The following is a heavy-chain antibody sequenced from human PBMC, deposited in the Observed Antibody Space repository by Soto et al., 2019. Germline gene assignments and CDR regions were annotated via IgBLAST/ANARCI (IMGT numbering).Heavy chain of an antibody. Sequence: EVQLLESGGGLVQPGGSLRLSCETSGFTFSSSAMSWVRQSPGKGLEWVSEISDSGGETYYADCVKGRFTISRDNSKNTLYLQMNSLRVEATAAYYCAKIGTSSYYAEDYWGQGTLVTVSS. CDR1: GFTFSSSA. V-gene: IGHV3-23*01. D-gene: IGHD1-26*01. CDR3: AKIGTSSYYAEDY. J-gene: IGHJ4*02. CDR2: ISDSGGET.